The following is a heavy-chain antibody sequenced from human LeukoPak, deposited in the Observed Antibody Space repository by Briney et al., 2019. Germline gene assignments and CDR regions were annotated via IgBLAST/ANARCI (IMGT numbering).Heavy chain of an antibody. J-gene: IGHJ2*01. V-gene: IGHV4-39*02. Sequence: PSETLSLTCTVSGGSISSSSYYWGWIRQPPGKGLEWIGSIYYSGSTYYNPSLKSRVTISVDTSKNQFSLKLSSVTAADTAMYYCARDGAFTGPHWWFDLWGRGTLVTVSS. CDR1: GGSISSSSYY. CDR3: ARDGAFTGPHWWFDL. CDR2: IYYSGST. D-gene: IGHD2-8*02.